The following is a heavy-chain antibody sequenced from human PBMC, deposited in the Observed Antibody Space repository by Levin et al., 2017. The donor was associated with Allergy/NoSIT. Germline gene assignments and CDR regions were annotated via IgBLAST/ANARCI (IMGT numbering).Heavy chain of an antibody. CDR1: GFTFSSYS. Sequence: GESLKISCAASGFTFSSYSMNWVRQAPGKGLEWVSSISSSSSYIYYADSVKGRFTISRDNAKNSLYLQMNSLRAEDTAVYYCARDGYYDFWSGYYYEIDYWGQGTLVTVSS. CDR2: ISSSSSYI. CDR3: ARDGYYDFWSGYYYEIDY. V-gene: IGHV3-21*01. D-gene: IGHD3-3*01. J-gene: IGHJ4*02.